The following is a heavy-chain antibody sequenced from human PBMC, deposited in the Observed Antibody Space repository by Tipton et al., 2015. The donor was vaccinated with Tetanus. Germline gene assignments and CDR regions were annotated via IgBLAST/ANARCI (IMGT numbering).Heavy chain of an antibody. V-gene: IGHV4-61*08. Sequence: TLSLTCTASGGSVRSGDYSWNWIRQPPGKGLEWLAYVSYSGRTNSNYSLKSRITISQNTSKNQFSLRLTSVTAADTAVYYCARAKNEFPKKGPFDSWGQGSLVIVSS. CDR2: VSYSGRT. D-gene: IGHD1-1*01. CDR1: GGSVRSGDYS. CDR3: ARAKNEFPKKGPFDS. J-gene: IGHJ4*02.